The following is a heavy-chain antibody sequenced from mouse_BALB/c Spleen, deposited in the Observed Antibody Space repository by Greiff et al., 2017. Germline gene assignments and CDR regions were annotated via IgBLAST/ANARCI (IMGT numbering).Heavy chain of an antibody. D-gene: IGHD1-1*01. Sequence: VQLQQSGPELVKPGASVRISCKASGYTFTSYYIHWVKQRPGQGLEWIGWIYPGNVNTKYNEKFKGKATLTADKSSSTAYMQLSSLTSEDSAVYFCARTNYYGSSEFAYWGQGTLVTVSA. CDR1: GYTFTSYY. CDR3: ARTNYYGSSEFAY. CDR2: IYPGNVNT. J-gene: IGHJ3*01. V-gene: IGHV1S56*01.